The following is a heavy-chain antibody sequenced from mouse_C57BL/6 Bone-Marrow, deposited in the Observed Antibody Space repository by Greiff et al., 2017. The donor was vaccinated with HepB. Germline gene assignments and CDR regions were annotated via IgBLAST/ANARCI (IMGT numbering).Heavy chain of an antibody. CDR3: ARHIYYWYFDV. CDR2: IYPGDGDT. CDR1: GYAFSSSW. Sequence: VQLQQSGPELVKPGASVKISCKASGYAFSSSWMNWVKQRPGKGLEWIGRIYPGDGDTNYNGKFKGKATLTADKSSSTAYMRLSSLTSEDSAVYFCARHIYYWYFDVWGTGTTVTVSS. V-gene: IGHV1-82*01. J-gene: IGHJ1*03.